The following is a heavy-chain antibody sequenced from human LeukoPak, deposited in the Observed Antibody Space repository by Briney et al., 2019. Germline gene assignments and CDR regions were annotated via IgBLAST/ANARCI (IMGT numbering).Heavy chain of an antibody. CDR1: GFTVSSNY. CDR3: AKDRGINWFDP. J-gene: IGHJ5*02. D-gene: IGHD3-10*01. CDR2: ISVSGGST. V-gene: IGHV3-23*01. Sequence: GGSLRLSCAASGFTVSSNYMSWVRQAPGKGLEWVSAISVSGGSTYYADSVKGRFTISRDNSKNTLYLQMNSLRAEDTAVYYCAKDRGINWFDPWGQGTLVTVSS.